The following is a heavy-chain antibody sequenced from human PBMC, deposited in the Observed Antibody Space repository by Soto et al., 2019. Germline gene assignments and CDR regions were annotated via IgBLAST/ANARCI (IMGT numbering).Heavy chain of an antibody. CDR3: ARTGSYYYYYGMDV. D-gene: IGHD3-10*01. CDR1: GGSISSYY. CDR2: IYYSGST. J-gene: IGHJ6*02. Sequence: SETLSLTCTISGGSISSYYWSWIRQPPGKGLEWIGYIYYSGSTNYNPSLKSRVTISVDASKNQFSLKLSSVTAADTAVYYCARTGSYYYYYGMDVWGQGTTVTVSS. V-gene: IGHV4-59*12.